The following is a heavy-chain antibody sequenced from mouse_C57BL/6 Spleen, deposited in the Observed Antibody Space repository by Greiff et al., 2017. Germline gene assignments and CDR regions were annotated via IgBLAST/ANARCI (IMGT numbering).Heavy chain of an antibody. CDR1: GYTFTSYW. J-gene: IGHJ4*01. V-gene: IGHV1-55*01. CDR3: ARGEAMDY. Sequence: QVQLQQPGAELVKPGASVKMSCKASGYTFTSYWITWVKQRPGQGLEWIGDIYPGSGSTNYNEKFKGKATLTVDTSSSTAYMQRSSLTSEDSAVYYCARGEAMDYWGQGTSVTVSS. CDR2: IYPGSGST.